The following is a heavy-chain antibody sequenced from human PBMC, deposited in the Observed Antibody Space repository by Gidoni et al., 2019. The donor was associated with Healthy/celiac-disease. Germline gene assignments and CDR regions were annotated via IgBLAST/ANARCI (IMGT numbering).Heavy chain of an antibody. V-gene: IGHV3-30-3*01. J-gene: IGHJ3*02. CDR1: GFTFSSYA. CDR2: ISYDGSNK. Sequence: QVQLVESGGGVVQPGRSLRLSCAASGFTFSSYAMHWVRQAPGKGLEWVAVISYDGSNKYYADSVKGRFIISRDNSKNTLYLQMNSLRAEDTAVYYCARKPVIGAFDIWGQGTMVTVSS. CDR3: ARKPVIGAFDI.